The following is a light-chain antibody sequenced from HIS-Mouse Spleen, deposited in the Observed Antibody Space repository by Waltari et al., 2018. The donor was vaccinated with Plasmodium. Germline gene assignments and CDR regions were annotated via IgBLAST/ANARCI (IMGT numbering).Light chain of an antibody. J-gene: IGLJ3*02. CDR1: SSDVGGYNY. CDR3: CSYAGSYTWV. V-gene: IGLV2-11*01. CDR2: DVS. Sequence: QSALTQPRSVSGSPGQSVTISCTGTSSDVGGYNYVPWYQQHPGKAPKLMIYDVSKRPSGAPDRFSGSKSGNTASLTSSGLQAEDEAEYYCCSYAGSYTWVFGGGTKLTVL.